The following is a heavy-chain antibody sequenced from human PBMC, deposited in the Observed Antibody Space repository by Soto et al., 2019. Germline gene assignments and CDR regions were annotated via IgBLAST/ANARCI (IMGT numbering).Heavy chain of an antibody. J-gene: IGHJ6*02. CDR1: CYSFTRYW. CDR2: IYPGDSDT. D-gene: IGHD6-13*01. V-gene: IGHV5-51*01. CDR3: ARTAAAGKYYYGTDV. Sequence: PGESLKISCKGSCYSFTRYWIGWVRQMPGKGLEWMGIIYPGDSDTRYSPSFQGQVTISADKSISTAYLQWSSLKASDTAMYYCARTAAAGKYYYGTDVWGQGTTVTVSS.